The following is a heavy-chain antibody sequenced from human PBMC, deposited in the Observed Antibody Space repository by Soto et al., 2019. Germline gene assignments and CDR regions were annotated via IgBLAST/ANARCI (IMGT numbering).Heavy chain of an antibody. CDR1: GFSISTYA. CDR2: ISYNGNNK. CDR3: ARRSFPYSGSPLEPWSDALDI. J-gene: IGHJ3*02. D-gene: IGHD1-26*01. V-gene: IGHV3-30*04. Sequence: QVQLVESGGGVVQPGRSLRLSCAAPGFSISTYALHWVRQAPGKGPEWVAIISYNGNNKHYADSVKGRFTISRDNSKNTVDLQMNSLRVEDTAMYYCARRSFPYSGSPLEPWSDALDIWGQGTMVPVSS.